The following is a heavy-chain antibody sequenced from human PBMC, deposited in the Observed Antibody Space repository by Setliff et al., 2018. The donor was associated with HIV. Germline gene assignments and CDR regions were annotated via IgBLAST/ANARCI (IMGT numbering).Heavy chain of an antibody. J-gene: IGHJ6*03. D-gene: IGHD2-2*01. CDR2: IYGDGSDP. CDR1: GYSFTSYW. V-gene: IGHV5-51*01. CDR3: ARHLGLPDATDYMDV. Sequence: GESLKISCKGSGYSFTSYWVGWVRQMPGEGLEWMGVIYGDGSDPRYSPSFQGQVTISVDKSVSTAYLQWSSLKASDNAMYYCARHLGLPDATDYMDVWGKGTTVTV.